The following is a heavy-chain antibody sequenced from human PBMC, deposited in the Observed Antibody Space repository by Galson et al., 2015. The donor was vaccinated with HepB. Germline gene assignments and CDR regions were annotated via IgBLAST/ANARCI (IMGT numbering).Heavy chain of an antibody. CDR3: DVDIVATPRDSEHY. CDR1: GFTFSNAW. V-gene: IGHV3-15*07. Sequence: SLRLSCAASGFTFSNAWMNWVRQAPGKGLEWVGRIKSKTDGGTTDYAAPVKGRFTISRDDSKNTLYLQMNSLKTEDTAVYYCDVDIVATPRDSEHYWGQGTLVTVSS. D-gene: IGHD5-12*01. CDR2: IKSKTDGGTT. J-gene: IGHJ4*02.